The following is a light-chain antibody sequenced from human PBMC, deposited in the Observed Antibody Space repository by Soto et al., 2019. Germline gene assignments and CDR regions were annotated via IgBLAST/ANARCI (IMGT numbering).Light chain of an antibody. Sequence: QPVLTQPPSASGTPGQRVTISCSGSSSNIGSNTINWYQQLPGTAPKLLIYSNKQRPSGVPDRFSGSKSDTSASLAISGLQSEDEADYYCAAWDDSLSGWVFGGGTKVTVL. CDR1: SSNIGSNT. V-gene: IGLV1-44*01. CDR3: AAWDDSLSGWV. J-gene: IGLJ3*02. CDR2: SNK.